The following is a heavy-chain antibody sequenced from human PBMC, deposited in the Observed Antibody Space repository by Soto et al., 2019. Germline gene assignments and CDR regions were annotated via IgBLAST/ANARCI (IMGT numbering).Heavy chain of an antibody. CDR1: GYTFSDYF. Sequence: QVQLVQSGAEVRKPGASVKVSCKASGYTFSDYFIHWVRQAPGQGLKSVGWINLNTGGSVSTETFRGRVTMASETSMSTAYMGLRGLRIDDTAVYFCARGTLAVTAPADLFEYSLDVWGQGTTVTVSA. V-gene: IGHV1-2*02. J-gene: IGHJ6*01. CDR3: ARGTLAVTAPADLFEYSLDV. CDR2: INLNTGGS. D-gene: IGHD6-19*01.